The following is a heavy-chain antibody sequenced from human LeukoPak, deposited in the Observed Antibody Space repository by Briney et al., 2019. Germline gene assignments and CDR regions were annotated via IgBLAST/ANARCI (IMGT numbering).Heavy chain of an antibody. V-gene: IGHV3-48*03. CDR1: GFTFSSYE. D-gene: IGHD4-23*01. Sequence: GGSLRLSCAASGFTFSSYEMNWVRQAPGKGLEWVSYISSSGSTIYYADSVKGRFTISRDNAKNSLYLQMNSLRAEDTAVYYCATSYGGSLDYWGQGTLVTVSS. J-gene: IGHJ4*02. CDR2: ISSSGSTI. CDR3: ATSYGGSLDY.